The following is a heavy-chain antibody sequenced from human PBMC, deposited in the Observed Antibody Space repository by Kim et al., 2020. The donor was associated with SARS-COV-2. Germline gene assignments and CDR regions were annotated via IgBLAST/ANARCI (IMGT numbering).Heavy chain of an antibody. Sequence: SETLSLTCAVYGESFSGHLWTWIRQAPGKGLEWIGEINDSGSTNYKPSLKSRVTISVDTSNNQFSLKLSSVTAADTAVYYCARFSGVWSYYYYFIMDVWGQGTTVTVSS. CDR1: GESFSGHL. CDR2: INDSGST. CDR3: ARFSGVWSYYYYFIMDV. D-gene: IGHD3-10*01. V-gene: IGHV4-34*01. J-gene: IGHJ6*02.